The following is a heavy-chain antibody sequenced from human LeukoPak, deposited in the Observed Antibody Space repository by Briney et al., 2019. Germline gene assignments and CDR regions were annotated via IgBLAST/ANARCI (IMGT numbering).Heavy chain of an antibody. D-gene: IGHD3-22*01. CDR3: ARAGSNSHCYDSSGYYYFDY. CDR1: GYTFTGYY. Sequence: GASVKVSCKASGYTFTGYYMHWVRQAPGQGLEWMGRINPNSGGTNYAQKFQGRVTMTRDTSISTAYMELSRLRSDDTAVYYCARAGSNSHCYDSSGYYYFDYWGQGTLVTVSS. V-gene: IGHV1-2*06. CDR2: INPNSGGT. J-gene: IGHJ4*02.